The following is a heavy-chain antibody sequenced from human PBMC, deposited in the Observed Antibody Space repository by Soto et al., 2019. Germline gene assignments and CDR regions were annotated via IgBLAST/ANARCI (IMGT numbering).Heavy chain of an antibody. CDR2: INPANGNT. CDR3: ARGGSIVVVVADYGMDV. CDR1: GYTFTNYA. D-gene: IGHD2-15*01. J-gene: IGHJ6*02. Sequence: QVQLVQSGPEVKKPGASVKVSCKAYGYTFTNYAMHWVRQAPGQPLELVGWINPANGNTKASQRFQDRVTFTRDTSASTDYMELGSLRSYDTAVYYCARGGSIVVVVADYGMDVWGPGTTVTVSS. V-gene: IGHV1-3*01.